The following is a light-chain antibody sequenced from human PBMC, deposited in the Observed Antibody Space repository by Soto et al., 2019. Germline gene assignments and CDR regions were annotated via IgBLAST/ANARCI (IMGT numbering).Light chain of an antibody. CDR1: QSVNNN. V-gene: IGKV3-15*01. Sequence: ETLMTQSPATLSVSPGERATLSCRASQSVNNNLAWYQQKLGQAPRVLIYGASTRATGIPARFTGSGSGTEFILTITSLQSEDSAVYYCQEYNTWPWTFGQGTKVDI. J-gene: IGKJ1*01. CDR2: GAS. CDR3: QEYNTWPWT.